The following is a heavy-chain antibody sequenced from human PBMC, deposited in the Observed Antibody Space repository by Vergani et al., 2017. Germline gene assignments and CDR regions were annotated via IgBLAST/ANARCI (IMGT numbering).Heavy chain of an antibody. CDR1: GGSISSYY. Sequence: QVQLQESGPGLVKPSETLSLTCTVSGGSISSYYWSWIRQPPGKGLEWIGYIYYSGSTNYNPSLKSRVTISVDTSKNQFSLKLSSVTAADTAVYYCARDRGYCSGGSCHGAGYWFDPWGQGTLVTVSS. V-gene: IGHV4-59*01. J-gene: IGHJ5*02. D-gene: IGHD2-15*01. CDR2: IYYSGST. CDR3: ARDRGYCSGGSCHGAGYWFDP.